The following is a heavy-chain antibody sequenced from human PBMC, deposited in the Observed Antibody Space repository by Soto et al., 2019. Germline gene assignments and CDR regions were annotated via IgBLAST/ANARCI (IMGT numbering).Heavy chain of an antibody. CDR2: ISYDGSNK. J-gene: IGHJ3*02. CDR1: GFTFSSYA. D-gene: IGHD5-18*01. V-gene: IGHV3-30*04. Sequence: GGSLRLSCAASGFTFSSYAMHWVRQAPGKGLEWVAVISYDGSNKYYADSVKGRFTISRDNSKNTLYLQMNSLRAEDTAVYYCARGLSCGYAFDILGQGTMVTVSS. CDR3: ARGLSCGYAFDI.